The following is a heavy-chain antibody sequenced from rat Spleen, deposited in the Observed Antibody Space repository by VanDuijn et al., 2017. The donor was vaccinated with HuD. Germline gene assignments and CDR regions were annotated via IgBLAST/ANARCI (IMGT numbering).Heavy chain of an antibody. J-gene: IGHJ3*01. V-gene: IGHV5S10*01. CDR1: GFTFSDYD. CDR2: IIYDGDTD. CDR3: TSLYYSNWFAY. Sequence: EVQLVESGGGLVQPGRSLKLSCSVSGFTFSDYDMAWVRQAPKKGLEWVATIIYDGDTDNYRESVKGRFTIYRDNAKSTLYLQMDSLRSEDTATYYCTSLYYSNWFAYWGQGTLVTVSS. D-gene: IGHD1-1*01.